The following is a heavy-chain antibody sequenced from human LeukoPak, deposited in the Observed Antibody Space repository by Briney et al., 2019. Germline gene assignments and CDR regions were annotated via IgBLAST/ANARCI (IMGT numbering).Heavy chain of an antibody. J-gene: IGHJ4*02. V-gene: IGHV3-30*03. CDR1: GFTFSSYG. Sequence: PGGSLRLSCAASGFTFSSYGMHWVRQAPGKGLEWVALISYDGSNKYYADSVKGRFTISRDNSKNTLYLQMNGPRGEDTAVYYCVMVRDDGNSNYWGQGTLVTVSS. D-gene: IGHD3-10*01. CDR3: VMVRDDGNSNY. CDR2: ISYDGSNK.